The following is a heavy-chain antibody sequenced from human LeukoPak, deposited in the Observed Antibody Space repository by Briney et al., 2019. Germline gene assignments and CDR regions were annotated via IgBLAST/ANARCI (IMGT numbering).Heavy chain of an antibody. J-gene: IGHJ4*02. Sequence: SETLSLTCTVSGGSISSGGYYWSWIRQHPEKGLEWIGYIYYSGSTYYNPSLKSRVTISVDTSKNQFSLKLSSVTAADTAVYYCARGRSGELSVDYWGQGTLVTVSS. D-gene: IGHD3-10*01. CDR2: IYYSGST. CDR1: GGSISSGGYY. CDR3: ARGRSGELSVDY. V-gene: IGHV4-31*03.